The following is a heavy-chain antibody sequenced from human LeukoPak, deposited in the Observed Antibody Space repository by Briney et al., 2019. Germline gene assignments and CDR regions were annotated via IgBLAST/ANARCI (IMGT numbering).Heavy chain of an antibody. Sequence: SETLSLTCTVSGGSISSGGYYWSWIRQHPGKGLEWIGYIYYSGSTYYNPSLKSRVTISVDTSKNRFSLKLSSVTAADTAVYYCARASMRCSSTSCFPWWFDPWGQGTLVTVSS. CDR1: GGSISSGGYY. CDR2: IYYSGST. CDR3: ARASMRCSSTSCFPWWFDP. J-gene: IGHJ5*02. V-gene: IGHV4-31*03. D-gene: IGHD2-2*01.